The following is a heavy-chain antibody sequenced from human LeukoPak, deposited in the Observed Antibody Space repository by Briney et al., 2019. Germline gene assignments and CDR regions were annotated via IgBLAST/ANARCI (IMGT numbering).Heavy chain of an antibody. CDR2: INAGNGNT. V-gene: IGHV1-3*01. CDR1: GYTFSDYA. CDR3: AKGTWNYGTWGPYCFDH. D-gene: IGHD1-7*01. J-gene: IGHJ4*02. Sequence: GASVKVSCKASGYTFSDYAMQWVRQAPGQRPEWMGWINAGNGNTKYSQKFQGRVTITRDTSASTAYLEVSSLTSEDTAVYYCAKGTWNYGTWGPYCFDHWGQGTLVTVSS.